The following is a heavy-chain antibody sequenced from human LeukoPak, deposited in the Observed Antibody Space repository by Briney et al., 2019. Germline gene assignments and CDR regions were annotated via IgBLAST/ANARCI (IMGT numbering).Heavy chain of an antibody. CDR2: FDPEDGET. V-gene: IGHV1-24*01. Sequence: ASVKVSCKVSGYTLTELSMHWVRQAPGKGLEWMGGFDPEDGETIYAQKFQGRVTMTEDTSTDTAYMELSSLRSEDTAVYYCATAPRPPAWFDPWGQGTLVTVSS. J-gene: IGHJ5*02. CDR3: ATAPRPPAWFDP. D-gene: IGHD2-2*01. CDR1: GYTLTELS.